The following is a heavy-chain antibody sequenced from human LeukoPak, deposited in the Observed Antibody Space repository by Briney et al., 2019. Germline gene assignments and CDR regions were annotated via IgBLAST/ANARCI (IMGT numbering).Heavy chain of an antibody. CDR2: IIPIFGTA. D-gene: IGHD4-17*01. J-gene: IGHJ4*02. CDR3: ARPRASGDYDFDY. V-gene: IGHV1-69*01. Sequence: SVKVSCKASGGTFSSYAISWVRQAPGQGLEWMGGIIPIFGTANYAQKFQGRVTITADESTSTAYMELSSLRSEDTAVYYCARPRASGDYDFDYGGQGTLVTVSS. CDR1: GGTFSSYA.